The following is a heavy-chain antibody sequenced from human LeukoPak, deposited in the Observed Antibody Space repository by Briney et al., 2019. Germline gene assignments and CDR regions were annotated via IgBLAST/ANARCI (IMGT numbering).Heavy chain of an antibody. CDR1: GFTFSSYG. V-gene: IGHV3-30*18. CDR2: ISYDGSNK. Sequence: GGSLRLSCAASGFTFSSYGMHGVREAPGKGREWGAVISYDGSNKYCADSVKGRFTISRDNSQNTLYLQINSLTAEDTAVYYRAKVAGDSWGQGNLVTVSS. J-gene: IGHJ4*02. CDR3: AKVAGDS.